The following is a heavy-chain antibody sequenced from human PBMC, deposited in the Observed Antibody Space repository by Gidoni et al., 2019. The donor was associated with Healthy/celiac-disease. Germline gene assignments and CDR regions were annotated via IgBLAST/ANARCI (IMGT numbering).Heavy chain of an antibody. CDR2: IYHSGST. Sequence: QVQLQESGPGLVKPSETLSLTCDVSGYSISSGYYWGWIRQPPGKGLEWIGSIYHSGSTYYNPSLKSRVTISVDTSKNQFSLKLSSVTAADTAVYYCARDSRRYSSSVRHFPIDPWGQGTLVTVSS. D-gene: IGHD6-6*01. CDR1: GYSISSGYY. J-gene: IGHJ5*02. CDR3: ARDSRRYSSSVRHFPIDP. V-gene: IGHV4-38-2*02.